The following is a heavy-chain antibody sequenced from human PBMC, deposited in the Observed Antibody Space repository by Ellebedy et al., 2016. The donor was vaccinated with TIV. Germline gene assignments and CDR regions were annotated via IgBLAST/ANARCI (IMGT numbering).Heavy chain of an antibody. J-gene: IGHJ3*02. CDR3: AALDKGFDI. CDR2: IPWDGGHA. V-gene: IGHV3-43*01. Sequence: PGGSLRLSCAASGFTFADYTMDWVSQAPRKGMEWVSLIPWDGGHAHYGNSVRGRFTISRDNSRNALYLQMNSLRTEDTAFYFCAALDKGFDIWGQGTLVAVSA. CDR1: GFTFADYT.